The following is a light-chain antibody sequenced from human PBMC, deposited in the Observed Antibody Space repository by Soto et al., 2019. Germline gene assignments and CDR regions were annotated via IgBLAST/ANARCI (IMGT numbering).Light chain of an antibody. J-gene: IGLJ2*01. CDR3: SSYTGSSTIV. CDR1: SNDVGGYNY. Sequence: QSALTQPASVSGSPGQSITISCTGTSNDVGGYNYVSWYQQHPGKAPKLMIYDVSNRPSGVSNRFSGSKSGNTASLTISGLQAEDEADYHCSSYTGSSTIVFGGGTQLTVL. CDR2: DVS. V-gene: IGLV2-14*01.